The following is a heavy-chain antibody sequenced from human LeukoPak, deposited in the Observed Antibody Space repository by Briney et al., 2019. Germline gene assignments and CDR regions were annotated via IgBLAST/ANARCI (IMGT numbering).Heavy chain of an antibody. CDR1: GFTFSNTW. V-gene: IGHV3-7*01. D-gene: IGHD1-26*01. CDR2: INQDASTK. Sequence: GGSLRLSCAASGFTFSNTWMAGVRQAPGKGLEWVANINQDASTKQYVDSVKGRFTISRDNAKNSLYLQMNSLRADDTAIYYCARDQSGSIDYWGQGTLVTVSA. CDR3: ARDQSGSIDY. J-gene: IGHJ4*02.